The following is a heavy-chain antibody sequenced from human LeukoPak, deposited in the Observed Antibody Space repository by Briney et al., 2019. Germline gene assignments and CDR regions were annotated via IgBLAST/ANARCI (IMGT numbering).Heavy chain of an antibody. Sequence: PSETLSLTCTVSGDSIRSYCWSWIRQPPGKGLEWIGYIFYSGSTNCNPSLKSRVSISVDTSKNQFSLKLSSVTAADTAVYYCARSSYGSAFDIWGQGTVVTVSS. CDR1: GDSIRSYC. CDR2: IFYSGST. CDR3: ARSSYGSAFDI. J-gene: IGHJ3*02. D-gene: IGHD5-18*01. V-gene: IGHV4-59*01.